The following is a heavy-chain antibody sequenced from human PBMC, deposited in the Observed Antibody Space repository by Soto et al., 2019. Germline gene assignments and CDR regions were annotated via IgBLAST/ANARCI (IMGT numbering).Heavy chain of an antibody. V-gene: IGHV1-69*13. CDR3: ARSGQWLVRTGEYFQH. CDR2: IIPIFGTA. D-gene: IGHD6-19*01. J-gene: IGHJ1*01. CDR1: GGSFSSYA. Sequence: GASVNVSCKASGGSFSSYAISWVRQAPGQGLEWMGGIIPIFGTANYAQKFQGRVTITADESTSTAYMELSSLRSEDTAVYYCARSGQWLVRTGEYFQHWGQGTLVTVSS.